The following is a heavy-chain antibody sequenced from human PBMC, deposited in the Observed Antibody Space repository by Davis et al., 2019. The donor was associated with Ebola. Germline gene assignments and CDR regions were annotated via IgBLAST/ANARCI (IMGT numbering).Heavy chain of an antibody. CDR2: INWNGGST. CDR1: GFTFDDYA. D-gene: IGHD6-25*01. V-gene: IGHV3-20*04. Sequence: GESLKISCAASGFTFDDYAMSWVRQAPGKGLEWVSGINWNGGSTGYADSVKGRFTISRDNSKNTLYLQMNSLRAEDTAVYYCAKVAGSAGYWGQGTLVTVSS. J-gene: IGHJ4*02. CDR3: AKVAGSAGY.